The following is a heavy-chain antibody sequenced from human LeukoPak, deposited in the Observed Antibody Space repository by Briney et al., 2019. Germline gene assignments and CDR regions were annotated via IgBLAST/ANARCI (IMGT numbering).Heavy chain of an antibody. CDR3: ARASRIAAAGKDYYYYMDV. D-gene: IGHD6-13*01. J-gene: IGHJ6*03. CDR2: IYSGGST. Sequence: GGSLRLSCAASGFTVSSNYMSWVRQAPGKGLEWVSIIYSGGSTYYADSVKGRFTISRDNSKNTLYLQMNSLRAEDTAVYYCARASRIAAAGKDYYYYMDVWGKGTTVTVSS. V-gene: IGHV3-66*01. CDR1: GFTVSSNY.